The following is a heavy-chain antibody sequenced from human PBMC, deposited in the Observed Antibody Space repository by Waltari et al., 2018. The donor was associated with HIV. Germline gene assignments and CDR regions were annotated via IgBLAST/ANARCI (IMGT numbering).Heavy chain of an antibody. D-gene: IGHD6-19*01. CDR3: ARMKVYESSGYPLGWLDL. CDR2: VNTKTGAP. V-gene: IGHV1-46*01. J-gene: IGHJ5*02. CDR1: GYSFTSFF. Sequence: QVQLVQSGAEVKEPGASVRISCQASGYSFTSFFLHWVRQAPGQGLEWLGWVNTKTGAPSFVKALHDRFTMARDTSTNTVYLDLSSLRSEDTAIYYCARMKVYESSGYPLGWLDLWGQGTLVTVSS.